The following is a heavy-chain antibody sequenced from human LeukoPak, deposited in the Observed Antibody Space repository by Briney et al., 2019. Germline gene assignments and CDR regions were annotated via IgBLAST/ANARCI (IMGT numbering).Heavy chain of an antibody. D-gene: IGHD5-12*01. CDR3: ARAGGSWSFDY. J-gene: IGHJ4*02. Sequence: SETLSLTCSVSGASISTYYWSWIRQPPGKGLEWIGYLYFGGSTNYNPSLKSRVTILPDTSKNQFSLKLNSVTAADTAVYYCARAGGSWSFDYLGQGTLVTVSS. CDR1: GASISTYY. V-gene: IGHV4-59*01. CDR2: LYFGGST.